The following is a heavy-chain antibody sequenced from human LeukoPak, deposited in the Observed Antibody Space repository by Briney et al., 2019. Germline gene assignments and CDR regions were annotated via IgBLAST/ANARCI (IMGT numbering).Heavy chain of an antibody. J-gene: IGHJ4*02. CDR3: ARDRDSGYEN. D-gene: IGHD5-12*01. CDR2: IYYSGCT. V-gene: IGHV4-59*12. Sequence: SETLSLTCTVSGGSISSYYWSWSRQPPGKGLEWIGYIYYSGCTYYNPSLKSRVTISVDTSKNQFSLKLSSVTAADTAVYYCARDRDSGYENWGQGTLVTVSS. CDR1: GGSISSYY.